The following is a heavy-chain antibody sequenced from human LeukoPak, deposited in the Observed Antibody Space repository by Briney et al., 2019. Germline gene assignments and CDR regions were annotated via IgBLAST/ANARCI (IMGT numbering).Heavy chain of an antibody. V-gene: IGHV3-23*01. CDR3: AKDPTSIAARLGYFQH. Sequence: GGSLRLSCAASGSTFSSYAMSWVRQAPGKGLEWVSAISGSGGSTYYADSVKGRFTISRDNSKNTLYLQMNSLRAEDTAVYYCAKDPTSIAARLGYFQHWGQGTLVTVSS. D-gene: IGHD6-6*01. CDR2: ISGSGGST. J-gene: IGHJ1*01. CDR1: GSTFSSYA.